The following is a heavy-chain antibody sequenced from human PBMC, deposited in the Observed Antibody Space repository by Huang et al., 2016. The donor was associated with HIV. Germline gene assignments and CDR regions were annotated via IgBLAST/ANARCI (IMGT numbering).Heavy chain of an antibody. V-gene: IGHV5-51*03. CDR3: ARPLLGYSNGYYFDY. D-gene: IGHD5-18*01. Sequence: EVQLVQSGAEVKKPGESLKISCKGSGFSFTNYWIGWVRQMPGKGLEWMGTIYPGDSDTTYSPSFRGQVTISADKSINTAYLQWNSLKASDSAMYYCARPLLGYSNGYYFDYWGQGTLVTVSS. CDR2: IYPGDSDT. J-gene: IGHJ4*02. CDR1: GFSFTNYW.